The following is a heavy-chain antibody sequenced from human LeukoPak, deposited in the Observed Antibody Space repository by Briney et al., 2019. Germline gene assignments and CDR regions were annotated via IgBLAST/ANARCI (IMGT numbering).Heavy chain of an antibody. CDR2: ISYDGSNI. CDR1: GVTFSSYA. D-gene: IGHD2-15*01. Sequence: PGTPLRLSRAPSGVTFSSYAMHCVRHAPDKGLEWGAVISYDGSNIYCADSVKRGFTISRDNTKKTLYLQMNSLTAEDADVYYCAREHTSNGRGWFDPWGEGTLVTVPS. CDR3: AREHTSNGRGWFDP. V-gene: IGHV3-30*01. J-gene: IGHJ5*02.